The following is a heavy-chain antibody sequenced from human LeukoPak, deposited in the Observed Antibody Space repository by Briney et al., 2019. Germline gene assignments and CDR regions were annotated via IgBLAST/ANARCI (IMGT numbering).Heavy chain of an antibody. V-gene: IGHV4-38-2*02. J-gene: IGHJ4*02. CDR3: ARGDGYNPLDY. CDR2: IYHSGST. D-gene: IGHD5-24*01. CDR1: GYSISSGYY. Sequence: SGTLSLTCTVSGYSISSGYYWGWIRQPPGKGLEWIGSIYHSGSTYYNPSLKSRVTISVDTSKNQFSLKLSSVTAADTAVYYCARGDGYNPLDYWGQGTLVTVSS.